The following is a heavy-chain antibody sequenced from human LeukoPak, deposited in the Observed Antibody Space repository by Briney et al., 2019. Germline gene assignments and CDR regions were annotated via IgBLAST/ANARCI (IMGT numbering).Heavy chain of an antibody. J-gene: IGHJ4*02. D-gene: IGHD2-21*02. V-gene: IGHV3-74*01. CDR3: ARAYCGGNCYSRAMDY. CDR2: INDDGRST. Sequence: GGSLRLSCAASGFIFSNYWMHWVRQAPGKGLVWDSRINDDGRSTSYADSVKGRFTISRDNAKNTLYLQMNSLRAEDTAVYYCARAYCGGNCYSRAMDYWGQGTAVTVSS. CDR1: GFIFSNYW.